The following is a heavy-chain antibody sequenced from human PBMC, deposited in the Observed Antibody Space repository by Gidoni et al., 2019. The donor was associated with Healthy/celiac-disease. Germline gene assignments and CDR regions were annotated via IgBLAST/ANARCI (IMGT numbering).Heavy chain of an antibody. V-gene: IGHV3-66*01. CDR3: AREYRGDGMDV. CDR2: IQSGGST. CDR1: GFTVSSNY. J-gene: IGHJ6*02. Sequence: EVQLVESGGGLVQPGGSLRLSCAASGFTVSSNYMNWVRQSPGKGLEWVSAIQSGGSTYYADPVKARFTISRDNSKNTLYLQMNSLRAEDTALYSCAREYRGDGMDVWGQGTTVTVSS. D-gene: IGHD2-2*02.